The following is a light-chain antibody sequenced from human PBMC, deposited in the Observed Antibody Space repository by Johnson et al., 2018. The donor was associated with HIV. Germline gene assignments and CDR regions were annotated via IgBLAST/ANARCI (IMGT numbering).Light chain of an antibody. V-gene: IGLV1-51*01. CDR2: ATD. J-gene: IGLJ1*01. CDR3: GTWDSSLSAYV. CDR1: NSNIGNSY. Sequence: QAVLTQPPSVSAAPGQKVTISCSGSNSNIGNSYVSWYQQLPRTAPKLLIYATDKRPSDIPDRFSGSKSAPSATLGITGLPPGDEADYYCGTWDSSLSAYVFGTGTKVTVL.